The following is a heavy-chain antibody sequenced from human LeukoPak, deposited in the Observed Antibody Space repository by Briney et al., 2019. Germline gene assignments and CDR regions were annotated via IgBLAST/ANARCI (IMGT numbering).Heavy chain of an antibody. D-gene: IGHD5-12*01. CDR2: INWNGGST. CDR3: ARDQYSGYDWDYFDY. Sequence: GGSLRLSCAASGFTFDDYGMSWVRQAPRKGLEWVSGINWNGGSTGYADSVKGRFTISRDNAKNSLYLQMNSLRAEDTALYYCARDQYSGYDWDYFDYWGQGTLVTVSS. J-gene: IGHJ4*02. V-gene: IGHV3-20*04. CDR1: GFTFDDYG.